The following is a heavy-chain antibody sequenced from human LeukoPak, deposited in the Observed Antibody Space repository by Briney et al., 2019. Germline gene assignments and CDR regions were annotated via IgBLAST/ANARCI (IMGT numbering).Heavy chain of an antibody. CDR1: GFTFSGSA. D-gene: IGHD1-26*01. V-gene: IGHV3-73*01. CDR3: TRLRVGASVDMDV. J-gene: IGHJ6*03. Sequence: GGSLRLSCAASGFTFSGSAMHWVRQASGKGLEGVGRIRSKANSYATAYAASVKGRFTISRDDSKNTAYLQMNSLKTEDTAVYYCTRLRVGASVDMDVWGKGTTVTVSS. CDR2: IRSKANSYAT.